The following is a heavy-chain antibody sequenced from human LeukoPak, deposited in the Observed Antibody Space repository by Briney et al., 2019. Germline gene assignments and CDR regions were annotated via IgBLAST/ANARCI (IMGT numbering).Heavy chain of an antibody. J-gene: IGHJ6*04. CDR1: GFTFSSYE. CDR3: AELGITMIGGV. D-gene: IGHD3-10*02. CDR2: ISRASESI. V-gene: IGHV3-48*03. Sequence: GGSLRLSCAASGFTFSSYEMNWVRQAPGKGLEWVSIISRASESIFYADSVKGRFTISRDNAKNSLYLQMNSLRAEDTAVYYCAELGITMIGGVWGKGTTVTISS.